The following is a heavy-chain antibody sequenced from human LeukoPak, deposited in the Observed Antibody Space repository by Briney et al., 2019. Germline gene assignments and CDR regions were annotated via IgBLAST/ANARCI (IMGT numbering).Heavy chain of an antibody. V-gene: IGHV3-7*01. CDR2: IRGDGSVI. J-gene: IGHJ4*02. CDR3: ARAALSSGWKAGINY. Sequence: GGSLRLSCTASGLNFRNHWMSWVRQAPGKGLEWVANIRGDGSVIFYVDSVKGRFTISRDNSKKMLYLQMNSLRPEDTAIYFCARAALSSGWKAGINYWGQGSPVTVS. D-gene: IGHD6-19*01. CDR1: GLNFRNHW.